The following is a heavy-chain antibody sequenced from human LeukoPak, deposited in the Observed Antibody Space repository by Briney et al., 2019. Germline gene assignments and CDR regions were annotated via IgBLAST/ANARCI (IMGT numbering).Heavy chain of an antibody. Sequence: ASVKVSCKASGYTFTSYDINWVRQATGQGLEWMGWMNPNSGNTGCAQKFQGRVTMTRNTSISTAYMELSSLRSVDTAVYYCARSPKGELRDSGYDHGFDYWGQGTLVTVSS. CDR3: ARSPKGELRDSGYDHGFDY. CDR1: GYTFTSYD. J-gene: IGHJ4*02. CDR2: MNPNSGNT. V-gene: IGHV1-8*01. D-gene: IGHD5-12*01.